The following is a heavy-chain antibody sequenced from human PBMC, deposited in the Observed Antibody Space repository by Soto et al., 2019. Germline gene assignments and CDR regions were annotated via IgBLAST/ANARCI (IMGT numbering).Heavy chain of an antibody. CDR2: IYHSGST. V-gene: IGHV4-4*02. CDR1: GGSISSSNW. D-gene: IGHD6-13*01. Sequence: QVQLQESGPGLVKPSGTLSLTCAVSGGSISSSNWWSWVRQPPGKGLEWIGEIYHSGSTNYNPSRKSRVTIAVXXSKNQFSLKLSSVTAADTAVYYCAGIAAAGTRFDYWGQGTLVTVSS. CDR3: AGIAAAGTRFDY. J-gene: IGHJ4*02.